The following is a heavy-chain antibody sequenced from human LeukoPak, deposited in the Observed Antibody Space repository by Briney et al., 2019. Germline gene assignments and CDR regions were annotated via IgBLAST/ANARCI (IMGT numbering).Heavy chain of an antibody. CDR2: INHSGST. CDR1: GGSFSGYY. Sequence: SETLSLTCAVSGGSFSGYYWSWIRQPPGKGLEWIGEINHSGSTNYNPSLKSRVTISVDTSKNQFSLKLSSVTAADTAVYYCARDLLIAAAGTPAWGQGTLVTVSS. V-gene: IGHV4-34*01. CDR3: ARDLLIAAAGTPA. J-gene: IGHJ5*02. D-gene: IGHD6-13*01.